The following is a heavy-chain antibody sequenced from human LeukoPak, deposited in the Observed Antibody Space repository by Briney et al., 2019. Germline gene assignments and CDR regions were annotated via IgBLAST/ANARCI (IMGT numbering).Heavy chain of an antibody. D-gene: IGHD4-11*01. Sequence: GASVKVSCKASGGTFSSYAISWVRQAPGQGLEWMGGIIPIFGTANYAQKFQGRVTITADESTSTAYMELSSLSSEDTAVYYCARENVGDYSNNNWFDPWGQGTLVTVSS. CDR2: IIPIFGTA. CDR3: ARENVGDYSNNNWFDP. V-gene: IGHV1-69*13. J-gene: IGHJ5*02. CDR1: GGTFSSYA.